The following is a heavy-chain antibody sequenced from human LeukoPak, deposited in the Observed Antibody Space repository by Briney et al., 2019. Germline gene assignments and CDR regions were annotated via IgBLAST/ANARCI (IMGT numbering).Heavy chain of an antibody. Sequence: SQTLSLTCAISGDSVSSNSVTWNWIRQSPSRGLGWLGRTYYRSTWYNDYAVSVRGRITVNPDTSKNQFSLHLNSVTPEDTAVYYCARRLTRYDCFDPWGQGSLVTVSS. V-gene: IGHV6-1*01. J-gene: IGHJ5*02. CDR1: GDSVSSNSVT. D-gene: IGHD1-1*01. CDR2: TYYRSTWYN. CDR3: ARRLTRYDCFDP.